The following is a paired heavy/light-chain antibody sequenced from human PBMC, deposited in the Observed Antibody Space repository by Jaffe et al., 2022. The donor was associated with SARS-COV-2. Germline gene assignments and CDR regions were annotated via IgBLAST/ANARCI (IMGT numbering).Light chain of an antibody. CDR2: WAS. CDR3: QQCYDTPRT. CDR1: QSVLDSSNNRNY. J-gene: IGKJ1*01. V-gene: IGKV4-1*01. Sequence: DIVMTQSPDSLVVSLGERATINCKSSQSVLDSSNNRNYLGWYQQRPGQPPKLLIYWASTRESGVPDRFSGSGSGTDFTLTISSLQAEDVAVYYCQQCYDTPRTFGQGTKVEIK.
Heavy chain of an antibody. V-gene: IGHV4-34*01. Sequence: QVQVQQWGAGLLKPSETLSLTCDVFGGPFSGYYWTWIRQPPGKGLEWIGEITHSGDTKYNPSLRSRVTISVDTSKNQFYLNLSSVTAADTAVYYCARGLGYSSSTYMDVWGKGTTVTVSS. J-gene: IGHJ6*03. D-gene: IGHD6-13*01. CDR1: GGPFSGYY. CDR3: ARGLGYSSSTYMDV. CDR2: ITHSGDT.